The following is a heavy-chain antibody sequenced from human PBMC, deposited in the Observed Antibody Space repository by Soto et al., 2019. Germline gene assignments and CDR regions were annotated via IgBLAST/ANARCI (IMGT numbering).Heavy chain of an antibody. CDR2: IYYSGST. CDR3: ARAAYDSSTQFDY. J-gene: IGHJ4*02. D-gene: IGHD3-22*01. V-gene: IGHV4-59*01. Sequence: SETLSLTCTVSGGSISSYYWSWIRQPPGKGLEWIGYIYYSGSTNYNPSLKSRVTISVDTSKNQFSLKLSSVTAADTAVYYCARAAYDSSTQFDYWGQGTLVTVSS. CDR1: GGSISSYY.